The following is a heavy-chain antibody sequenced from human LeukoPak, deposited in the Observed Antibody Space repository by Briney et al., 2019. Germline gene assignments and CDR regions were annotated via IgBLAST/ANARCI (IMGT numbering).Heavy chain of an antibody. D-gene: IGHD2-15*01. CDR3: ARDYAVLRDIVVVVAAPDY. V-gene: IGHV1-2*02. J-gene: IGHJ4*02. CDR2: INPNSGGT. CDR1: GYTFTGYY. Sequence: ASVKVSCKASGYTFTGYYMHWVRQAPGQGLEWMGWINPNSGGTNYAQDFHGRVTMTRDTSISTAYMELSRLRSDDTAVYYCARDYAVLRDIVVVVAAPDYWGQGTLVTVSS.